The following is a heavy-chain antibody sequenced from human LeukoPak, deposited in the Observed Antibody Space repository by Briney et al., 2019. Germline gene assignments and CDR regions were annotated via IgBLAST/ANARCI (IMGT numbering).Heavy chain of an antibody. V-gene: IGHV4-39*07. D-gene: IGHD3-16*01. CDR3: ARRRIGGFDY. Sequence: PSETLSLTCTVPGGSISSSSYYWGWIRQPPGKGLEWIGSIYYSGSTYYNPSLKSRVTISVDTSKNQFSLKLSSVTAADTAVYYCARRRIGGFDYWGQGTLVTVSS. J-gene: IGHJ4*02. CDR2: IYYSGST. CDR1: GGSISSSSYY.